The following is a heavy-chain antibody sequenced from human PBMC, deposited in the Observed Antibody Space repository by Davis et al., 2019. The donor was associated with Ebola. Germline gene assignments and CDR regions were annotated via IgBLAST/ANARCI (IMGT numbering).Heavy chain of an antibody. CDR1: GFTFSSYS. CDR2: IKQDGSEK. V-gene: IGHV3-7*01. D-gene: IGHD1-14*01. J-gene: IGHJ6*02. Sequence: PGGSLRLSCAASGFTFSSYSMNWVRQAPGKGLEWVANIKQDGSEKYYVDSVKGRFTISRDNAKNSLYLQMNSLRAEDTAVYYCARDRNRPWAAYYYYYGMDVWGQGTTVTVSS. CDR3: ARDRNRPWAAYYYYYGMDV.